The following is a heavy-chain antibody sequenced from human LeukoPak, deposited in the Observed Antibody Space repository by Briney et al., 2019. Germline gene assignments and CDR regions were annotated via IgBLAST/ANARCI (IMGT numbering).Heavy chain of an antibody. CDR2: IYDNGST. CDR3: ASPRAERSTWYAVDY. D-gene: IGHD6-13*01. CDR1: GGSISRSNW. Sequence: SETLSLTCAVSGGSISRSNWWSWVRQSPGKGLEWIGEIYDNGSTNYNPSLKSRVTISVDKSKNQFSLKLSSVTAADTAVYYCASPRAERSTWYAVDYWGQGTLVTVSS. V-gene: IGHV4-4*02. J-gene: IGHJ4*02.